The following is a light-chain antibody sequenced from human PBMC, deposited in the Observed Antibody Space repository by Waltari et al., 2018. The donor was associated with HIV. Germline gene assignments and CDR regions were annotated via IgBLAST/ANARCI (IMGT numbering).Light chain of an antibody. V-gene: IGLV1-51*01. CDR2: DND. CDR3: GAWDSSLNPGVV. CDR1: SSNIGDNS. Sequence: QSVLTQPPSVSAAPGQKVTISCSGGSSNIGDNSVSWYQQLPGTAPKLLILDNDKPPSGIPGRCTGAKSGTSATLGIAGHQTGDEADYYCGAWDSSLNPGVVFGGGTKLTVL. J-gene: IGLJ2*01.